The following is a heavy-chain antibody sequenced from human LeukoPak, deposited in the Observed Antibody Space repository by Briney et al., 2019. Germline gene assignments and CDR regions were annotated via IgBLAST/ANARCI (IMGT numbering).Heavy chain of an antibody. CDR2: IYYSGST. D-gene: IGHD3-3*01. Sequence: PSETLSLTCTVSAGSVSRDSYYWSWIRQPPGKGLEWIGYIYYSGSTNYNPSLKSRVTISLDTSKNQFSLKLSSVTAADTAVYYCARVVRLWSGYLIDYWGQGTLVTVSS. V-gene: IGHV4-61*01. CDR3: ARVVRLWSGYLIDY. J-gene: IGHJ4*02. CDR1: AGSVSRDSYY.